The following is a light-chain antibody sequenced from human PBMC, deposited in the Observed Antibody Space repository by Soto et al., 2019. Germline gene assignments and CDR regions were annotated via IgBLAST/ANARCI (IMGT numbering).Light chain of an antibody. V-gene: IGLV2-14*01. CDR2: DVS. CDR1: SSDVGAYNY. J-gene: IGLJ3*02. CDR3: SSYTTSSTLV. Sequence: QSVLTQPASVSGSPGQSIAISCTGTSSDVGAYNYVAWYQQHPGKGPKLMIFDVSDRPSGVSNRFSGSKSGNTASLTISGLQAEDEADYYCSSYTTSSTLVFGGGTKRTVL.